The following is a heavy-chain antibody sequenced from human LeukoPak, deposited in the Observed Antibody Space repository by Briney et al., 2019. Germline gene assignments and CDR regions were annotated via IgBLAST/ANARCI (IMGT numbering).Heavy chain of an antibody. CDR3: ATLGEWERRPFDY. D-gene: IGHD1-26*01. V-gene: IGHV3-7*01. CDR1: GFTFSSYW. CDR2: IKQDGSEK. Sequence: GGSLRLSCAASGFTFSSYWMSWVRQAPGKGLEWVANIKQDGSEKYYVDSVKGRFTISRDNAKNSLYLQMNSLRAEDTAVYYCATLGEWERRPFDYWGQGTLVTVSS. J-gene: IGHJ4*02.